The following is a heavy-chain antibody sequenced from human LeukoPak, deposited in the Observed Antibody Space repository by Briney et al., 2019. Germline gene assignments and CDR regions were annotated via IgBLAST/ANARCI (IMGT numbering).Heavy chain of an antibody. CDR2: ISSSSSYI. V-gene: IGHV3-21*01. CDR1: GFTFSSYS. D-gene: IGHD2-15*01. CDR3: ASLPGVVELGEPADC. Sequence: GGSLRLSCAASGFTFSSYSMNWVRQAPGKGLEWVSSISSSSSYIYYADSVKGRFTISRDNAKNSLYLQMNSLRAEDTAVYYCASLPGVVELGEPADCWGQGTLVTVSS. J-gene: IGHJ4*02.